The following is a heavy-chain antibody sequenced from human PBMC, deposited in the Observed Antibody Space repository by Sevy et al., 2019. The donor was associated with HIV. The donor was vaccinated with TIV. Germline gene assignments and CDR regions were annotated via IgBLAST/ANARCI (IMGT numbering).Heavy chain of an antibody. Sequence: GGSVRVSCAASGFTFTTYWMTWVRQARGKGLEWVANIKQDGIEKYYVDSVNGRFTIPSDNAKNSVYLQMTSLRVEDTAVYYCERGLYNALDWGQGTLVTVSS. D-gene: IGHD3-16*01. CDR2: IKQDGIEK. J-gene: IGHJ4*02. CDR3: ERGLYNALD. V-gene: IGHV3-7*01. CDR1: GFTFTTYW.